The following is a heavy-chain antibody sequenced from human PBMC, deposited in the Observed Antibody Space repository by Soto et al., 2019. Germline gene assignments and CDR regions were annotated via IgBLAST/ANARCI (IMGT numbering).Heavy chain of an antibody. Sequence: ASVKVSCKASGYTFTSHGISWVRQAPGQGLEWMGWISAYNGNTNYAQKLQGRVTMTTDTSTSTAYMELRSLRSDDTAVYYCARCYDYIWGSYRYTADAFDIWGQGTMVTVSS. CDR3: ARCYDYIWGSYRYTADAFDI. V-gene: IGHV1-18*01. CDR1: GYTFTSHG. CDR2: ISAYNGNT. J-gene: IGHJ3*02. D-gene: IGHD3-16*02.